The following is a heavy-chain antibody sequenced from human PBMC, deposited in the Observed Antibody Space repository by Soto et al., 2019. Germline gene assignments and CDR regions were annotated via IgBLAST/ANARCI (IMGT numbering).Heavy chain of an antibody. CDR2: ISGSGGST. CDR1: GFTFSSYA. J-gene: IGHJ6*02. CDR3: AKDSPRRGVIIYYYYGMDV. D-gene: IGHD3-10*01. V-gene: IGHV3-23*01. Sequence: GGSLRLSCAASGFTFSSYAMSWVRQAPGKGLEWVSAISGSGGSTYYADSVKGRFTISRDNSKNTLYLQMNSLRAEDTAVYYCAKDSPRRGVIIYYYYGMDVWGQGTTVTVSS.